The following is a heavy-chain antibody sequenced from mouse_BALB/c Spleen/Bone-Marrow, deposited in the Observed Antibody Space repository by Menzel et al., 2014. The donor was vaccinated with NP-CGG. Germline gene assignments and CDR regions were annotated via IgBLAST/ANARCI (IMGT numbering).Heavy chain of an antibody. CDR2: IWGDGTT. CDR3: AREKYGNYYAMGY. V-gene: IGHV2-6-7*01. D-gene: IGHD2-10*02. CDR1: GFSLTDYG. J-gene: IGHJ4*01. Sequence: QVQLQQSGPGLVAPSQSLSITCTVSGFSLTDYGINWVRQPPGKGLEWLGMIWGDGTTDYNSAPRSRLSINKDNSRSQVFLKMNSLQTDDTARYYCAREKYGNYYAMGYWGQGTSVTVSS.